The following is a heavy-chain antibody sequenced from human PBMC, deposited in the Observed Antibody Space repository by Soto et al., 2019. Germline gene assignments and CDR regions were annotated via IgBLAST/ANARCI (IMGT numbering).Heavy chain of an antibody. CDR2: IYYSGIT. V-gene: IGHV4-59*01. J-gene: IGHJ6*02. CDR1: GGSISSYY. D-gene: IGHD1-20*01. Sequence: SETLSLTCTVSGGSISSYYWSWIRQPPGKGLEWIGYIYYSGITNYNPSLKSRVTISVDTSKDQFSLKLSSVTAADTAVYYCARYKSNYYYGMDVWGQGTTVTVSS. CDR3: ARYKSNYYYGMDV.